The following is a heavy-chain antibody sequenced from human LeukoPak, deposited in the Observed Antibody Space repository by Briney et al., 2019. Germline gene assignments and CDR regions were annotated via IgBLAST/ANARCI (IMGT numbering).Heavy chain of an antibody. CDR1: GFTFGSYA. CDR3: ARDLLDCSGGSCYGGWFDP. Sequence: GGSLRLSCAASGFTFGSYAMHWVRQAPGKGLEWVAVISYDGSNKYYADSVKGRFTISRDNSKNTLYLQMNSLRAEDTAVYYCARDLLDCSGGSCYGGWFDPWGQGTLVTVSS. V-gene: IGHV3-30*04. CDR2: ISYDGSNK. J-gene: IGHJ5*02. D-gene: IGHD2-15*01.